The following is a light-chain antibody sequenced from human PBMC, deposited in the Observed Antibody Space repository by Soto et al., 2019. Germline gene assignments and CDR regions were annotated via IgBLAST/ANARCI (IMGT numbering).Light chain of an antibody. CDR1: QSVSSN. Sequence: EIVMTQSPATLSVSPGERATLSCRASQSVSSNLAWYQQKPGQAPRLLIYGASTRATGIPARFSGSGSGTEFSLTINTLQPDVFAVQYGQQYNNWPPLIFGGGTKVEIK. V-gene: IGKV3-15*01. CDR3: QQYNNWPPLI. J-gene: IGKJ4*01. CDR2: GAS.